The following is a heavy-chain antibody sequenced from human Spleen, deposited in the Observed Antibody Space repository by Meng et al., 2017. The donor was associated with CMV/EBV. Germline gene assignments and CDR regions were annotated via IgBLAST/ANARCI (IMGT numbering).Heavy chain of an antibody. Sequence: FSCCSSSVLRQAAEQVHEWMGGSTPVFATTKYAKKLESRVIFSANSPATTNTMAMSSLRSDDTAIYYCARGLGDLEMTSTNWFETWGQGTLVTVSS. CDR2: STPVFATT. CDR1: FSCCS. J-gene: IGHJ5*02. D-gene: IGHD5-24*01. CDR3: ARGLGDLEMTSTNWFET. V-gene: IGHV1-69*01.